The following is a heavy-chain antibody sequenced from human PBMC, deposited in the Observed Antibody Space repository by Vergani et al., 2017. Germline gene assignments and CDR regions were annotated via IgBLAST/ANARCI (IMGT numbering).Heavy chain of an antibody. Sequence: QVQLQESGPGLLKPSETLSLTCAVYGGSFSGYYWSWIRQPPGKGLEWIGEINHSGSTNYNPSLKSRVTISVDTSKNQFSLKLSSVTAAHTAVYYCARHGGGLTWNWFDPWGQGTLVTVSS. V-gene: IGHV4-34*01. J-gene: IGHJ5*02. CDR2: INHSGST. D-gene: IGHD3-16*01. CDR1: GGSFSGYY. CDR3: ARHGGGLTWNWFDP.